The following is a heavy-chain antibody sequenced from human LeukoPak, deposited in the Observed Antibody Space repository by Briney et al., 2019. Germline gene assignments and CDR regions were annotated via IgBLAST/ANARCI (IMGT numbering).Heavy chain of an antibody. D-gene: IGHD3-10*02. V-gene: IGHV3-43*01. Sequence: GGSLRLSCATSGFNFDRYTIHWVRQAPGKGLEWVSLAGWAGGTTFYSDSVRGRFTISRDSGRKSVYLQMNSLTTDDTAFYFCAKQLDTMFFDYWGQGALVTVSS. CDR3: AKQLDTMFFDY. CDR2: AGWAGGTT. CDR1: GFNFDRYT. J-gene: IGHJ4*02.